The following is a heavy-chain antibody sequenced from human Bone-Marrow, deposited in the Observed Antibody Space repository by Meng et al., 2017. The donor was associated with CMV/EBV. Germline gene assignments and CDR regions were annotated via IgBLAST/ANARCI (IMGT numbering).Heavy chain of an antibody. V-gene: IGHV1-69*05. D-gene: IGHD6-19*01. CDR2: IIPIFGTA. CDR1: GCTFSSYA. J-gene: IGHJ4*02. CDR3: ARDIGSGWPFDY. Sequence: SVKVSCKASGCTFSSYAISWVRQAPGQGLEWMGGIIPIFGTANYAQKFQGRVTITTDESTSTAYMELSSLRSEDTAVYYCARDIGSGWPFDYWGQGTLVTVSS.